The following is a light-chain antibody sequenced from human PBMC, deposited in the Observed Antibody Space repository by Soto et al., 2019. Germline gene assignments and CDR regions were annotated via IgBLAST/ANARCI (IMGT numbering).Light chain of an antibody. CDR2: GAF. J-gene: IGKJ5*01. CDR1: PSVTNF. CDR3: QQRNVWPPVT. V-gene: IGKV3-11*01. Sequence: EIVLTQSPATLSLSPGERATLSCRASPSVTNFLAWYQQKPGQAPRLLIYGAFNRATGIPARFSGSGSGTDFTLTISSLGPEDSEVYYCQQRNVWPPVTFGQGTRLEIK.